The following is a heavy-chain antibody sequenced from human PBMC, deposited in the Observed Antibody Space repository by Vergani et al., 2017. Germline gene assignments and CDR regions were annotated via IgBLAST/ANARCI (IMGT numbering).Heavy chain of an antibody. J-gene: IGHJ6*03. CDR3: AGDLGYCSSTSCPTPYYDYMDV. V-gene: IGHV4-4*02. Sequence: QVQLQESGPGLVKPSGTLSLTCAVSGGSISSSNWWNWVRQPPGKGLEWIGEIYHSGSTNYNPSLKSRVTISVDKSKNQFSLKLSSVTAADTAVYYCAGDLGYCSSTSCPTPYYDYMDVWGKGTTVTVSS. D-gene: IGHD2-2*01. CDR2: IYHSGST. CDR1: GGSISSSNW.